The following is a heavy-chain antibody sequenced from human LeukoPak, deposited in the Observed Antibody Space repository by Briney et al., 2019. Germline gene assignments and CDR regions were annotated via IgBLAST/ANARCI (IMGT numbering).Heavy chain of an antibody. J-gene: IGHJ6*03. CDR3: ARLIIVVVPAATYYYYYMDV. CDR1: GYTFTSYA. Sequence: ASVKVSCKASGYTFTSYAMNWVRQAPGQGLEWMGWINTNTGNPTYAQGFTGRFVFSLDTSVSTAYLQISSLKAEDTAVYYCARLIIVVVPAATYYYYYMDVWGKGTTVTVSS. CDR2: INTNTGNP. D-gene: IGHD2-2*01. V-gene: IGHV7-4-1*02.